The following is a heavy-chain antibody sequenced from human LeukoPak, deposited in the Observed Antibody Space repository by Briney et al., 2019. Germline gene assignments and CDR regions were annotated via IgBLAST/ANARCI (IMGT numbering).Heavy chain of an antibody. V-gene: IGHV4-34*01. CDR3: ARGSDCSGGSCYSGDFRYYYYYYYMDV. CDR1: GGSFSGYY. Sequence: SETLSLTCAVYGGSFSGYYWSWIRRPPGKGLEWIGEINHSGSTNYNPSLKSRVTISVDTSKNQFSLKLSSVTAADTAVYYCARGSDCSGGSCYSGDFRYYYYYYYMDVWGKGTTVTVSS. D-gene: IGHD2-15*01. J-gene: IGHJ6*03. CDR2: INHSGST.